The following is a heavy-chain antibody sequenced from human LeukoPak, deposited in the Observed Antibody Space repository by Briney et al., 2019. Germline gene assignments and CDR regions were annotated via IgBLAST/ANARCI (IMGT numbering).Heavy chain of an antibody. CDR3: AKDRAAAAGTLYYYYGMDV. D-gene: IGHD6-13*01. CDR2: ISWNSGSI. V-gene: IGHV3-9*01. Sequence: GGSLRLSCAAPGFTFDDYAMHWVRQAPGKGLEWVSGISWNSGSIGYADSVKGRFTISRDNAKNSLYPQMNSLRAEDTALYYCAKDRAAAAGTLYYYYGMDVWGQGTTVTVSS. CDR1: GFTFDDYA. J-gene: IGHJ6*02.